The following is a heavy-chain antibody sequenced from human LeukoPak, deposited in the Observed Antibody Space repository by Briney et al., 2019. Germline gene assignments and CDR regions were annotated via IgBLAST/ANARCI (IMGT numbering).Heavy chain of an antibody. Sequence: ASVKVSCKASGGTFSSYAISWVRQAPGQGLEWMRRIIPIFGTANYAQKFQGRVTITTDESTSTAYMELSSLRSEDTAVYYCARDGSGRHHYGSGSPPDYWGPGTLVTVSS. CDR1: GGTFSSYA. V-gene: IGHV1-69*05. D-gene: IGHD3-10*01. CDR3: ARDGSGRHHYGSGSPPDY. J-gene: IGHJ4*02. CDR2: IIPIFGTA.